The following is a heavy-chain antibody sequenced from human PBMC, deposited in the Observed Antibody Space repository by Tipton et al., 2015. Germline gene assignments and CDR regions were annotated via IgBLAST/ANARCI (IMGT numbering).Heavy chain of an antibody. Sequence: TLSLTCTVSGDSIRSDGYYWSWIRQHPGKDLEWIGYIHYGGSTYYNPSLRGRATISVDTFENQFSLKLTSLTAADTAVYYCARDAYNSIFFDYWGQGTLVTVSS. J-gene: IGHJ4*02. V-gene: IGHV4-31*03. CDR3: ARDAYNSIFFDY. CDR2: IHYGGST. CDR1: GDSIRSDGYY. D-gene: IGHD5-24*01.